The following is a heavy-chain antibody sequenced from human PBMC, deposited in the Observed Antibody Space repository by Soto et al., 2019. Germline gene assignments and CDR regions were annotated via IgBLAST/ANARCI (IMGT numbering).Heavy chain of an antibody. D-gene: IGHD6-19*01. J-gene: IGHJ4*02. Sequence: QVQLVQSGAEEKKPGASVKVSCKASGYTFSSYAMHWVRQAPGQRLEWMGWINAGNGNTKYSQKFQGRVTITRDTSASTAYRELSSLRSEDTAVYYCARDGGAGRGNYFDNWGQGTLVTVSS. V-gene: IGHV1-3*05. CDR1: GYTFSSYA. CDR2: INAGNGNT. CDR3: ARDGGAGRGNYFDN.